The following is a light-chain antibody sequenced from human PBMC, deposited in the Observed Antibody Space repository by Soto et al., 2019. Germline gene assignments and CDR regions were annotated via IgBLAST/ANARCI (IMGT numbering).Light chain of an antibody. Sequence: IRMILSPSTLSASVGDRVPITFRASQSIKNWLAWYQQKPGTAPKFLIYDASTLESGVPSRFSGSGSGTEFTLTISSLQADDFATYFCQQYDDYPLTFGGGTKGDIK. J-gene: IGKJ4*01. CDR1: QSIKNW. CDR3: QQYDDYPLT. V-gene: IGKV1-5*01. CDR2: DAS.